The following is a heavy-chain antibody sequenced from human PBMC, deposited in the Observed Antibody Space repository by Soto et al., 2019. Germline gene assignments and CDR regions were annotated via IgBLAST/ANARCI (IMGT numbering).Heavy chain of an antibody. Sequence: GGSLRLSCTSFTQYGMSWTRRPPGKGLEWISTIGPTGNTHYADSVAGRFTISRDDSTNTLYLQMNSLRVDDTGVYYCAKDPSTGPADYWGHGTLVTVSS. CDR1: TQYG. CDR2: IGPTGNT. V-gene: IGHV3-23*01. D-gene: IGHD3-9*01. J-gene: IGHJ4*01. CDR3: AKDPSTGPADY.